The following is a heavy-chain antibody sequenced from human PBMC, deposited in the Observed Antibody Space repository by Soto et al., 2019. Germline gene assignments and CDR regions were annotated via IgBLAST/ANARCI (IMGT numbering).Heavy chain of an antibody. CDR2: IKSKTDGGTT. Sequence: EVQLVESGGGLVKPGGSLRLSCAASGFTFSNAWMGWVRQAPGKGLEWVGRIKSKTDGGTTDYAAPVKGRFTISRDDSKNTLYLQMNSLKTEDTAVYYCTTDLGGWDYPFDYWGQGTLVTVSS. V-gene: IGHV3-15*01. D-gene: IGHD5-12*01. CDR3: TTDLGGWDYPFDY. CDR1: GFTFSNAW. J-gene: IGHJ4*02.